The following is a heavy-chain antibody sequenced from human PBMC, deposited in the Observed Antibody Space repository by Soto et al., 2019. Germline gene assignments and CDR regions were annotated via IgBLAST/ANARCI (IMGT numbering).Heavy chain of an antibody. V-gene: IGHV2-5*02. CDR2: IYWDEDK. CDR3: AHRPRGYAYYFDY. J-gene: IGHJ4*02. D-gene: IGHD5-12*01. CDR1: GFSLRTRGVA. Sequence: QITLKESGPTLVKPTQTLTLTCTLSGFSLRTRGVAVGWFRQPPGKALEWLALIYWDEDKWYSPSLKSRLTIADDTSKNQVVLTMTNVDPVDTATYYCAHRPRGYAYYFDYWGQGILVTVSS.